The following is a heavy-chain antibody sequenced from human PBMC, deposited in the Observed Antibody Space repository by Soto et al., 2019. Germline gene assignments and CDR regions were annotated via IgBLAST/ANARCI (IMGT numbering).Heavy chain of an antibody. Sequence: GASVKVSCKASGYTFSNYGISWVRQATGQGLEWMGWMNPNSGNTGYAQKFQGRVTMTRNTSISTAYMELSSLRSEDTAVYYCARGRRPGHYGPWGQGTLVTVSS. D-gene: IGHD4-17*01. J-gene: IGHJ5*02. V-gene: IGHV1-8*02. CDR3: ARGRRPGHYGP. CDR1: GYTFSNYG. CDR2: MNPNSGNT.